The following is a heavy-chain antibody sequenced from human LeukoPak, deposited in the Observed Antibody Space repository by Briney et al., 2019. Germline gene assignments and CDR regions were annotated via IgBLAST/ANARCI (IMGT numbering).Heavy chain of an antibody. J-gene: IGHJ4*02. Sequence: PGGSLRLSCEASGFTFSYYGMHWVRQAPGKGLEWVAVIWYDGSNKYYADSVRGRFTISRDNSKNTLYLQMNSLRAEDTAVYYCAKDPSDQDSYFDYWGQGTLVTVSS. CDR2: IWYDGSNK. V-gene: IGHV3-33*06. CDR3: AKDPSDQDSYFDY. CDR1: GFTFSYYG.